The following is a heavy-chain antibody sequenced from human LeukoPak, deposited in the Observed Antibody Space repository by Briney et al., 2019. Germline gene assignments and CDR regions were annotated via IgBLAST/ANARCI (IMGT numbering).Heavy chain of an antibody. CDR2: ISGDGGST. CDR1: GFTFDDYA. V-gene: IGHV3-43*02. CDR3: AKDRGWYDY. Sequence: GGSLRLSCAASGFTFDDYAMHWVRQAPGKGLEWVSLISGDGGSTYYADSVKGRFTIPRDNSKNSLYLQMNSLRTEDTALYHCAKDRGWYDYWGQGTLVTVSS. D-gene: IGHD6-19*01. J-gene: IGHJ4*02.